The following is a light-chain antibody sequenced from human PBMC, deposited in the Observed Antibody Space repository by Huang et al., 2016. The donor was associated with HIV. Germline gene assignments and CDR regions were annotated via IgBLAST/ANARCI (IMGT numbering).Light chain of an antibody. V-gene: IGKV3-15*01. CDR1: QRVSSN. CDR2: GAS. Sequence: EIVMTQSPATLSVSPGERATLSCRASQRVSSNLAWYQQRPGQAPRLLIYGASTRATGIPARFSGSGSGTECTLTISSLQSEDLVLYYCQQYNNWPGLTFGGGTKVEIK. CDR3: QQYNNWPGLT. J-gene: IGKJ4*01.